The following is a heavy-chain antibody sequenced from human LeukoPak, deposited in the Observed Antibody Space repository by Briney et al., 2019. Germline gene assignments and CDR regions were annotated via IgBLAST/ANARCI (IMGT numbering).Heavy chain of an antibody. CDR1: GYTFTSYY. Sequence: ASVKVSCKASGYTFTSYYMHWVRQAPGQGLEWMGIINPSGGSTSYAQKFQGRVTMTRDTSTSTVYMELSSLRSEDTAVYYCARGGGLAMIVVENWFDPWGQGTLVTVSS. D-gene: IGHD3-22*01. V-gene: IGHV1-46*01. CDR3: ARGGGLAMIVVENWFDP. CDR2: INPSGGST. J-gene: IGHJ5*02.